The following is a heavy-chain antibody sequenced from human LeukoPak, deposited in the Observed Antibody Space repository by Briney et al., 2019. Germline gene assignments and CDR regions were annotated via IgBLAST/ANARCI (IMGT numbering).Heavy chain of an antibody. V-gene: IGHV7-4-1*02. J-gene: IGHJ4*02. D-gene: IGHD6-19*01. CDR2: INTNTGNP. Sequence: ASVKVSCKASGGTFSSYAISWVRQAPGQGLEWMGWINTNTGNPTYAQGFTGRFVFSLDTSVSTAYLQISSLKAEDTAVYYCARDNPQVAGTPFDYWGQGTLVTVSS. CDR3: ARDNPQVAGTPFDY. CDR1: GGTFSSYA.